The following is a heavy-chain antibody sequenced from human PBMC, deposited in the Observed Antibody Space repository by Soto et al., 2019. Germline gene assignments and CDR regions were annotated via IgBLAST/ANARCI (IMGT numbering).Heavy chain of an antibody. CDR2: ISAYNGNT. J-gene: IGHJ5*02. V-gene: IGHV1-18*01. CDR1: GYTFTSYG. Sequence: SVQVSCTASGYTFTSYGISWVRQAPGQGLEWMGWISAYNGNTNYAQKLQGRVTMTTDTSTSTAYMELRSLRSDDTAVYYCAREGIAVAGPDTYGFDPWGKGTLVTVSS. D-gene: IGHD6-19*01. CDR3: AREGIAVAGPDTYGFDP.